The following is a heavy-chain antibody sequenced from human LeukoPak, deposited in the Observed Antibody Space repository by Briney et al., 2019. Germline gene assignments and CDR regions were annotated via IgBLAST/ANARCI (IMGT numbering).Heavy chain of an antibody. CDR2: IYTSGST. CDR1: GGSISSGSYY. CDR3: ARSHDTVLRFLEWSPRGYYYYMDV. Sequence: SETLSLTCTVSGGSISSGSYYWSWIRQPARKGLEWIGRIYTSGSTNYNPSLKSRVTISVDTSKNQFSLKLSSVTAADTAVYYCARSHDTVLRFLEWSPRGYYYYMDVWGKGTTVTVSS. D-gene: IGHD3-3*01. J-gene: IGHJ6*03. V-gene: IGHV4-61*02.